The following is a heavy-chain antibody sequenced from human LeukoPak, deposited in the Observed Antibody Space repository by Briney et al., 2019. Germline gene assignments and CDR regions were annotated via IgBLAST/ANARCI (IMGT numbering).Heavy chain of an antibody. CDR1: GFIFSNYA. CDR3: ARGGYGDYRRADY. Sequence: GRSLRLSCAASGFIFSNYAMHWVRQAPGKGLEWVAGISYDGSYKYYADSVKGRVTISRDNSENTLYLEMNSLRAEDTAIYYCARGGYGDYRRADYWGQGTLVTVSS. J-gene: IGHJ4*02. CDR2: ISYDGSYK. D-gene: IGHD4-17*01. V-gene: IGHV3-30*04.